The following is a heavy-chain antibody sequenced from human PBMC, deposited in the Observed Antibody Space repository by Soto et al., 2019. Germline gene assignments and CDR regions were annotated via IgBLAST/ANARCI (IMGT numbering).Heavy chain of an antibody. CDR1: GGSISSSNW. CDR3: ARIPYYYYGMDV. V-gene: IGHV4-4*02. J-gene: IGHJ6*02. CDR2: IYHSGST. Sequence: QVQLQESGPGLVKPSGTLSLTCAVSGGSISSSNWWSWVRQPPGKGLEWIGEIYHSGSTNYNRSLKSRVTISVDQSKNQFSLKLSSVTAADTAVYYCARIPYYYYGMDVWGQGTTVTVSS.